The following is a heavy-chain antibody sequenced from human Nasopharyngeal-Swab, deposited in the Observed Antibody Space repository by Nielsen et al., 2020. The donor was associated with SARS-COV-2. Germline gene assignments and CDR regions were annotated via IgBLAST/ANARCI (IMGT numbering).Heavy chain of an antibody. Sequence: ASLKVSCKASGYTFTSYGISWVRQAPGQGLEWMGWISAYNGNTNYAQNPQGRVTMTTDTSTSTAYMELRSLRSDDTAVYYCATGSGWYDRRHWYFDLWGRGTLVTVSS. CDR2: ISAYNGNT. CDR1: GYTFTSYG. D-gene: IGHD6-19*01. J-gene: IGHJ2*01. V-gene: IGHV1-18*01. CDR3: ATGSGWYDRRHWYFDL.